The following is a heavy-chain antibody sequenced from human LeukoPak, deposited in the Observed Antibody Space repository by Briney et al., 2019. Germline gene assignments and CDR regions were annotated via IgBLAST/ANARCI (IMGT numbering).Heavy chain of an antibody. D-gene: IGHD3-22*01. V-gene: IGHV3-53*01. CDR2: IYTGGNT. Sequence: PGGSLRLSCAASGFTFSSYSMNWVRQAPGKGLEWVSTIYTGGNTYYAASVEGRFTISRDFSKNTVFLHMNSLRAEDTAMYYCARGDDSGYYDYFDYWGQGALVTVSS. CDR1: GFTFSSYS. CDR3: ARGDDSGYYDYFDY. J-gene: IGHJ4*02.